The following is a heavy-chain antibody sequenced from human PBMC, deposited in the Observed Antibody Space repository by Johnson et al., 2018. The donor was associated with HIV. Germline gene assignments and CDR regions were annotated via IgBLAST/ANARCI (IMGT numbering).Heavy chain of an antibody. D-gene: IGHD3-10*01. V-gene: IGHV3-9*01. CDR1: GFTFDDYA. J-gene: IGHJ3*02. Sequence: VQLVESGGGLVQPGRSLRLSCAASGFTFDDYAMHWVRQAPGKGLEWVSGISWTRGSIGYADSVKGRFTISRDNAKNSLYLQMNTLRDEDTALYYCARHGLPFVSYAFDIWGQGTMVTVSS. CDR3: ARHGLPFVSYAFDI. CDR2: ISWTRGSI.